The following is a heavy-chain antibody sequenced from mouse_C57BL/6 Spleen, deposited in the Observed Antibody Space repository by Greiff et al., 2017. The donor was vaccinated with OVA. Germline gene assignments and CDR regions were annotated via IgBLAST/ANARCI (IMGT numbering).Heavy chain of an antibody. D-gene: IGHD1-1*01. V-gene: IGHV1-78*01. J-gene: IGHJ1*03. Sequence: QVQLQQSDAELVKPGASVKISCKVSGYTFTDHTIHWMKQRPEQGLEWIGYIYPRDGSTKYNEKFKGKATLTADKSSSTAYMQLNSLTSEDSAVYFFARRGHYYGSNYGYFDVWGTGTTVTVSS. CDR2: IYPRDGST. CDR3: ARRGHYYGSNYGYFDV. CDR1: GYTFTDHT.